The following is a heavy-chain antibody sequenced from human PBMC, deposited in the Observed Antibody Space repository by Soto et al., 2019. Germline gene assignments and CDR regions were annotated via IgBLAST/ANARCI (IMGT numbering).Heavy chain of an antibody. V-gene: IGHV4-34*01. CDR1: GGSFSGDY. Sequence: PSETLSPTCAVYGGSFSGDYWSWIREPPWKGLEWIGEINHSGSTNYNPSLKSRVTISVDTSKNQFSLKLSSVTAADTAVYYCASSGRGRMIVVVTHSNWFDPWGQGILVT. D-gene: IGHD3-22*01. CDR3: ASSGRGRMIVVVTHSNWFDP. CDR2: INHSGST. J-gene: IGHJ5*02.